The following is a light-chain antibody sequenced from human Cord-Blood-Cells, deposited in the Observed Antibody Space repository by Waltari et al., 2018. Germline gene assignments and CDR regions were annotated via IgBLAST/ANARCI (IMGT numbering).Light chain of an antibody. Sequence: SYELTQPPSVSVALGQTDRITCGGNNIGCKTAHWYQQNPGQAPVLVIYRDSNRPSGIPERFSGSNSGNTSTLTISRAQAGDEADYYCQVWDSSTVVFGGGTKLTVL. V-gene: IGLV3-9*01. CDR1: NIGCKT. J-gene: IGLJ2*01. CDR3: QVWDSSTVV. CDR2: RDS.